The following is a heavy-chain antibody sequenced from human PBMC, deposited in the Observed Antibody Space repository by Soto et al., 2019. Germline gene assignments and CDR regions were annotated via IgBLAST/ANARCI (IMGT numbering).Heavy chain of an antibody. CDR1: VYTFTSYC. CDR2: ISAYNGNT. Sequence: ASVKVSYKASVYTFTSYCISWVRQVPGQGLEWMGWISAYNGNTNYAQKLQGRVTMTTDTSTSTAYMELRSLRSDDTAVYYCARVHTAMVLSGFDIWGQGTMVTVSS. V-gene: IGHV1-18*01. CDR3: ARVHTAMVLSGFDI. J-gene: IGHJ3*02. D-gene: IGHD5-18*01.